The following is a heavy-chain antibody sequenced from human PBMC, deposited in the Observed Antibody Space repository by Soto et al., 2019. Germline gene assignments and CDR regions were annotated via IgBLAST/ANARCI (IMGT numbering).Heavy chain of an antibody. CDR2: ISAYNGNT. CDR1: GYTFTSYG. D-gene: IGHD1-26*01. V-gene: IGHV1-18*04. Sequence: GASVKVSCKASGYTFTSYGTSWVRQAPGQGLEWMGWISAYNGNTNYAQKLQGRVTMTTDTSTSTAYMELRSLRSDDTAVYYCARVSGSYYRDAFDIWGQGTMVTVSS. J-gene: IGHJ3*02. CDR3: ARVSGSYYRDAFDI.